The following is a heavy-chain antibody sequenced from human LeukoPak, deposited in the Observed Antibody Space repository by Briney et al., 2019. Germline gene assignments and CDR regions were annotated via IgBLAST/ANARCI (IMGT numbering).Heavy chain of an antibody. CDR1: GFPFSIYG. V-gene: IGHV3-23*01. J-gene: IGHJ4*02. CDR2: ISPGGGPT. D-gene: IGHD5-12*01. CDR3: AKDGAWLRFDD. Sequence: GGSMRLSCAGSGFPFSIYGMNWVRQAPGKGLEWVSGISPGGGPTYYADSVRGRFTISRDDSKNTLYLQMNNLRAEDTAVYYCAKDGAWLRFDDWGQGILVTVSS.